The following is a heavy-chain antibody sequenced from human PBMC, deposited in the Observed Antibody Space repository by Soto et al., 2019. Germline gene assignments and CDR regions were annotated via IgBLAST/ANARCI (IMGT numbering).Heavy chain of an antibody. J-gene: IGHJ1*01. CDR1: DGSSIGISYY. CDR2: IYYSGST. Sequence: SETLSLTCTVSDGSSIGISYYWVWIRQPPGKGLEWIGSIYYSGSTYYNPSLKSRVTISVDTSKNQFSLKLSSVTAADTAVYYCARESYYGSGATVVAYWVQGTLVIVSS. V-gene: IGHV4-39*02. CDR3: ARESYYGSGATVVAY. D-gene: IGHD3-10*01.